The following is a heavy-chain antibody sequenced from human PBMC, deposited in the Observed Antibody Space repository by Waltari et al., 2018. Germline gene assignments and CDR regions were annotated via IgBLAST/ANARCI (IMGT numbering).Heavy chain of an antibody. D-gene: IGHD3-22*01. Sequence: EAHLLGSGGGLAQPGGSLRLSCSASGFNFIGYALSWVRQAPGKGLEWVSGISDSGVITKYADSVKGRFTVSRDNSKNTVFLHLNSLRAEDTAIYYCARHLYSIDYLELAKWGQGTLVTVSS. V-gene: IGHV3-23*01. CDR3: ARHLYSIDYLELAK. CDR2: ISDSGVIT. J-gene: IGHJ4*02. CDR1: GFNFIGYA.